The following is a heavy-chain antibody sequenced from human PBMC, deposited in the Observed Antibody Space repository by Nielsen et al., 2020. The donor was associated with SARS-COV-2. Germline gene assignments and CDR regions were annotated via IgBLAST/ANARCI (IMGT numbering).Heavy chain of an antibody. D-gene: IGHD3-10*01. CDR3: ARDKGQLWFGELLSTFYYYYMDV. V-gene: IGHV3-11*04. Sequence: WIRQPPGKGLEWVSYISSSGSTIYYADSVKGRFTISRDNAKNSLYLQMNSLRAEDTAVYYCARDKGQLWFGELLSTFYYYYMDVWGKGTTVTVSS. CDR2: ISSSGSTI. J-gene: IGHJ6*03.